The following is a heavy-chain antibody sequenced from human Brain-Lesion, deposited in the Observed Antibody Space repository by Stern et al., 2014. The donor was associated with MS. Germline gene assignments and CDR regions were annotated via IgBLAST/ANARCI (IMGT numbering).Heavy chain of an antibody. CDR1: GGSISSGGYY. D-gene: IGHD2-2*01. Sequence: QVQLQESGPGLVKPSQTLSLSCTVSGGSISSGGYYWSWIRQPAGKGLEWIGRIFNSGSTSYNPSLKSRVTIPIDTSKNQFSLRLNPMTAADTAVYYCARGRVVPGFQYYATDVWGQGTTVIVSS. CDR2: IFNSGST. J-gene: IGHJ6*02. CDR3: ARGRVVPGFQYYATDV. V-gene: IGHV4-61*02.